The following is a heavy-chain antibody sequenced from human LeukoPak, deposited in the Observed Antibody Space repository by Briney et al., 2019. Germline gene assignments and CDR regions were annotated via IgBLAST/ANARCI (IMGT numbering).Heavy chain of an antibody. CDR2: INLNSGNT. CDR3: ARVDGSPDY. J-gene: IGHJ4*02. CDR1: GYTFTRYD. D-gene: IGHD2-15*01. Sequence: GASVKVSCTASGYTFTRYDINWVRQATGQGLEWMGWINLNSGNTGYAQKLQGRVTITRDTSIRTAYMEVSSLRSEDTAVYYCARVDGSPDYWGQGTLLTVSS. V-gene: IGHV1-8*03.